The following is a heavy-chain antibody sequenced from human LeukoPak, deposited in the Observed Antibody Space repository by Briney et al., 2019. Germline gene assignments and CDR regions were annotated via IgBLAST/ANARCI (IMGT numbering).Heavy chain of an antibody. CDR2: INHSGST. Sequence: SETLSLTCAVYGGSFSGYYWSWIRQPPGKGLEWIGEINHSGSTNYNPSLKSRVTISVDTSKNQFSLKLSSVTAADTAVYYCARDRAWNYFDYWGQGTLVTVSS. J-gene: IGHJ4*02. CDR3: ARDRAWNYFDY. CDR1: GGSFSGYY. D-gene: IGHD3-3*01. V-gene: IGHV4-34*01.